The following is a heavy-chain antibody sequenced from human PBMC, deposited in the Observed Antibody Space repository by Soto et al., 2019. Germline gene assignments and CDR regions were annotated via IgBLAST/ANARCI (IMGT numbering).Heavy chain of an antibody. Sequence: ASVKVSCKASGYTFTSYDINWVRQATGQGLEWMGWMNPNSGNTGYAQKFQGRVTMTRNTSISTAYMELSSLRSEDTAVYYCARDRLRFLEWLSSPNWFDPWGQGTLVTVSS. CDR2: MNPNSGNT. CDR3: ARDRLRFLEWLSSPNWFDP. CDR1: GYTFTSYD. J-gene: IGHJ5*02. D-gene: IGHD3-3*01. V-gene: IGHV1-8*01.